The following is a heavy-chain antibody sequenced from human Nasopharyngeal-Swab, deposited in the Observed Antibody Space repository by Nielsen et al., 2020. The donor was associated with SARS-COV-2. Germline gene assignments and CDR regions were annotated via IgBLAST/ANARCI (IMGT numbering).Heavy chain of an antibody. Sequence: SQTLPLTCAVYGGSFSGSYWGWIRQPPGKGPEWIAEINHSESTNYNPSLKSRVTLSVDTSMNQVSLEVSSVTAADTAVYYCARGLSGIVPAPILGLGPYYYYYYMDVWGKGTTVTVSS. J-gene: IGHJ6*03. V-gene: IGHV4-34*01. CDR1: GGSFSGSY. D-gene: IGHD2-2*01. CDR3: ARGLSGIVPAPILGLGPYYYYYYMDV. CDR2: INHSEST.